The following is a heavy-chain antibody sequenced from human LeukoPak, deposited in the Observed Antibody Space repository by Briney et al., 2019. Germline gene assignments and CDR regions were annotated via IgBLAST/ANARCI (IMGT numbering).Heavy chain of an antibody. CDR3: ARANIRRYCSGGSCYVRSGSFDI. V-gene: IGHV4-4*09. Sequence: SETLSLTCTVSGGSISSYYWSWIRQPPGKGLEWIGYIYTSGSTNYNPSLKSRVTISVDTSKNQFSLKLSSVTAADTAVYYCARANIRRYCSGGSCYVRSGSFDIWGQGTMVTVSS. CDR2: IYTSGST. CDR1: GGSISSYY. D-gene: IGHD2-15*01. J-gene: IGHJ3*02.